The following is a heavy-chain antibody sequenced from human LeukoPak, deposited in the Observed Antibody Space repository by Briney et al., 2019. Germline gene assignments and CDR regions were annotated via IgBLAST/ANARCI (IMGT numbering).Heavy chain of an antibody. D-gene: IGHD5-18*01. CDR2: VSSGFHA. J-gene: IGHJ4*02. V-gene: IGHV3-13*01. Sequence: GGSLRLSCTAPGFTLSSHDMHWVRQIPGQGLEWVAAVSSGFHAFFADSVQGRCTVSREDARTSLYLQMNSLRAGDTAVYYCVREARGYHYTYFDYWGQGTLVTVSS. CDR1: GFTLSSHD. CDR3: VREARGYHYTYFDY.